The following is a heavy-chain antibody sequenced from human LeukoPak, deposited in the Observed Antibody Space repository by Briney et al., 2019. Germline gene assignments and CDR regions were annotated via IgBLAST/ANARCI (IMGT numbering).Heavy chain of an antibody. J-gene: IGHJ4*02. V-gene: IGHV3-7*03. CDR1: GFTFSRHW. D-gene: IGHD2-15*01. CDR3: ARVTPYFDY. CDR2: IKQDGSQ. Sequence: GGSLRLSCAASGFTFSRHWMGWVRQAPGKGLEWVANIKQDGSQYYVDSVKGRFTISRDNAKNSLYLQMNSLRAEDTAVYYCARVTPYFDYWGQGTLVTVSS.